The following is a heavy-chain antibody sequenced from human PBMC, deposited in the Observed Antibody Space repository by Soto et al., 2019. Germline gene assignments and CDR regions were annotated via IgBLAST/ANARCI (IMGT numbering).Heavy chain of an antibody. CDR2: IYYSGST. Sequence: QLQLQESGPGLVKPSETLSLTCTVSGGSISSSSYYWGWIRQPPGKGLEWIGSIYYSGSTYYNPSLKSRVTLSVDTSKNQFSLKLSSVTAPDTAVYYCARQQQLVWFDPWGQGTLVTVSS. J-gene: IGHJ5*02. CDR1: GGSISSSSYY. D-gene: IGHD6-13*01. V-gene: IGHV4-39*01. CDR3: ARQQQLVWFDP.